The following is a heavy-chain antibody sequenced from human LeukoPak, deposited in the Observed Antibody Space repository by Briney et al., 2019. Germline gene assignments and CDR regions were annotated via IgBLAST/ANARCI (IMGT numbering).Heavy chain of an antibody. J-gene: IGHJ2*01. V-gene: IGHV4-61*01. CDR1: GGSGSNGSYY. CDR2: MHNSGSS. Sequence: KSSETLSLTCTVSGGSGSNGSYYWSWIRQPPGKGLEWIGNMHNSGSSNYNPSLKSRVTISVDSSMNQFSLLLTSATAADTAVYYCARDSLLRGSGWDYWYFDLWGRGTLVTVSS. CDR3: ARDSLLRGSGWDYWYFDL. D-gene: IGHD6-25*01.